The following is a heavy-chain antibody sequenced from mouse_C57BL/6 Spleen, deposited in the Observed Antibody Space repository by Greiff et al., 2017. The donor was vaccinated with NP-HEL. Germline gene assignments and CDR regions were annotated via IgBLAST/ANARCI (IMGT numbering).Heavy chain of an antibody. D-gene: IGHD1-3*01. CDR1: GYTFTDYY. V-gene: IGHV1-26*01. CDR3: ARTKEDWFAY. J-gene: IGHJ3*01. Sequence: EVQLQQSGPELVKPGASVKISCKASGYTFTDYYMNWVKQSHGKSLEWIGDINPNNGGTSYNQKFKGKATLTVDKSSSTAYMELRSLTSEDSAVYYCARTKEDWFAYWGQGTLVTVSA. CDR2: INPNNGGT.